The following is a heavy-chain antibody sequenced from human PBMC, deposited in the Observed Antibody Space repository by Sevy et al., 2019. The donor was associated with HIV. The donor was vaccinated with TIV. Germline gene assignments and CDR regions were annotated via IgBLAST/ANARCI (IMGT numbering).Heavy chain of an antibody. CDR1: GFTFSDYY. Sequence: GEPLKISCAASGFTFSDYYMSWIRQAPGKGLEWVSYISSSSYTNYADSVKGRFTISRDNAKNSLYLQMNSLRAEDTAVYYCATSAMITFGGVNRDYWGQGTLVTVSS. CDR2: ISSSSYT. D-gene: IGHD3-16*01. V-gene: IGHV3-11*06. CDR3: ATSAMITFGGVNRDY. J-gene: IGHJ4*02.